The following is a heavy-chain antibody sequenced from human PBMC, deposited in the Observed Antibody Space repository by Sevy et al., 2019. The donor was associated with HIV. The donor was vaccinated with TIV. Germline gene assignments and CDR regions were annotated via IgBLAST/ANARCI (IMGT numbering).Heavy chain of an antibody. CDR3: ARDVLKQLGFFVY. J-gene: IGHJ4*02. CDR2: ISYDGSNK. D-gene: IGHD6-13*01. CDR1: GFTFSSYA. V-gene: IGHV3-30-3*01. Sequence: GGSLRLSCAASGFTFSSYAMHWVRQAPGKGLEWVAVISYDGSNKYYADSVKGRFTISRENSKNTLYLQMNSLRAEDTAVYYCARDVLKQLGFFVYWGQGTLVTVSS.